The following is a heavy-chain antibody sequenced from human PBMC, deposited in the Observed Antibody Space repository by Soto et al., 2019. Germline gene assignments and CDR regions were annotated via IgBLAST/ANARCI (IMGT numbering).Heavy chain of an antibody. CDR3: ARDPSTKGYYGLDV. J-gene: IGHJ6*02. CDR2: IYSGSVT. CDR1: VLTAKNYQ. V-gene: IGHV3-53*01. Sequence: PRESLSLSCAPSVLTAKNYQMNWVRQAPGKGLEWVSVIYSGSVTYYPDSVKGRFTTIRDTSKNTVYLQMNSLRADDTAMYYCARDPSTKGYYGLDVWGQGTTVTVSS.